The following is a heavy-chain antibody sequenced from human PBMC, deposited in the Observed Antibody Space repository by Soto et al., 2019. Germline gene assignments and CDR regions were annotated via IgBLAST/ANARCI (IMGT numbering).Heavy chain of an antibody. V-gene: IGHV5-51*01. D-gene: IGHD1-7*01. CDR2: IYPGDSDT. CDR3: ARHKRGITGTTRYYYYGMDV. Sequence: VESLKISCKGSGYSFTSYWIGWVRQMPGKGLEWMGIIYPGDSDTRYSPSFQGQVTISADKSISTAYLQWSSLKASDTAMYYCARHKRGITGTTRYYYYGMDVWGQGTTVTVSS. CDR1: GYSFTSYW. J-gene: IGHJ6*02.